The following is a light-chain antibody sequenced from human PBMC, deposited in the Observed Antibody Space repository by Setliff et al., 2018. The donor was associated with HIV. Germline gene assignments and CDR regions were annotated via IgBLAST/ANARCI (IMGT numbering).Light chain of an antibody. J-gene: IGLJ1*01. V-gene: IGLV2-14*01. CDR3: SSYTSGSTQV. CDR2: EVS. Sequence: QSVLTQPASVSGSPGQSITISCTGTSSDVGGYNYVSWYQQHPDRAPKLMIYEVSHRPSGVSNRFSASKSGNTASLTISGLRAEDEADYYCSSYTSGSTQVCGTGTKSPS. CDR1: SSDVGGYNY.